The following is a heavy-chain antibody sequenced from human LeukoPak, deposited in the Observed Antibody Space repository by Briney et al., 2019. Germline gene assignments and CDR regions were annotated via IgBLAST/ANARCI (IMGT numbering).Heavy chain of an antibody. V-gene: IGHV3-23*01. CDR1: GFTFRDAA. J-gene: IGHJ3*01. CDR2: ISYNGANS. D-gene: IGHD5-24*01. CDR3: AKDIQLST. Sequence: AGGSLRLSCAASGFTFRDAAMTWVRQAPGKGLELVSLISYNGANSYYADSVKGRFTISRDNSRNTLSLQMNNLRVEDTAIYYCAKDIQLSTWGLGTMVTVSS.